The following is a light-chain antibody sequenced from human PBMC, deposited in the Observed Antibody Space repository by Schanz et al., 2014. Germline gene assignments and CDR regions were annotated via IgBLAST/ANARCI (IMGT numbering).Light chain of an antibody. CDR1: SSDVGGYNF. CDR2: DVS. CDR3: CSYTGTSTLYV. V-gene: IGLV2-14*01. Sequence: QSALTQPASVSGSPGQSITLSCTGTSSDVGGYNFVSWYQQHPGKAPKLMIHDVSNRPSGVSNRFSGSKSGSTASLTISGLQAEDEADYYYCSYTGTSTLYVFGTGTKLTVL. J-gene: IGLJ1*01.